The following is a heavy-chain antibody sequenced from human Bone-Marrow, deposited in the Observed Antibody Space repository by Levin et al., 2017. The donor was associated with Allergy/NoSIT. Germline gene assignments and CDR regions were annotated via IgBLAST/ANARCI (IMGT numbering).Heavy chain of an antibody. V-gene: IGHV5-10-1*01. Sequence: GESLKISCKGYGDIFPDYWISWVRQMPGKGLEWLGRIDPSDSYTTYSPSFQGHVTISVDKSITTAYLQWRSLRASDTAMYYCARDWGGVNAFDMWGQGTMVTVSS. CDR1: GDIFPDYW. CDR3: ARDWGGVNAFDM. CDR2: IDPSDSYT. J-gene: IGHJ3*02. D-gene: IGHD3-16*01.